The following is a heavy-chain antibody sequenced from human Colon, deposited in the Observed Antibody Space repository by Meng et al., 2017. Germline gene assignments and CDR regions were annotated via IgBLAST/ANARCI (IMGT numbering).Heavy chain of an antibody. Sequence: QGQLRQLGAGLLKPSETLSLTCAVYGGSFSDYYLTWIRQPPGKGLEWVGEIHPSGSTYYSPSLQSRVTITLDTSKNQFSLTLSSMTAADTAVYYCARGVDWAKSGNFWDQGTLVTVSS. V-gene: IGHV4-34*01. J-gene: IGHJ4*02. CDR3: ARGVDWAKSGNF. CDR1: GGSFSDYY. D-gene: IGHD3-9*01. CDR2: IHPSGST.